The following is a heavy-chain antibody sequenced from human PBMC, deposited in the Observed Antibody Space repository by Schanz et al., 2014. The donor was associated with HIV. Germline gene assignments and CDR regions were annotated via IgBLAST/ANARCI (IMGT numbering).Heavy chain of an antibody. Sequence: VKLVESGGGVAQPGRSLRLSCSASGFNFNNYAMTWVRQAPGKGLEWVARSRVKSDSYATEYAASVTGRFTISRDDSKNSVYWQMNSLNIEDTAVYYCRGYRFYYGVDFWGQGTTVTVS. CDR1: GFNFNNYA. V-gene: IGHV3-72*01. J-gene: IGHJ6*02. CDR3: RGYRFYYGVDF. CDR2: SRVKSDSYAT. D-gene: IGHD5-18*01.